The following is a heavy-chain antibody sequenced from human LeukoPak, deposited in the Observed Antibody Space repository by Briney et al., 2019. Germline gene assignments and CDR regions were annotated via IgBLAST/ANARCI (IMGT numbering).Heavy chain of an antibody. Sequence: SETLSLTCTVSGGSISSYYWSWIRQPPGKGLEWIGYIYYSGSTNYNPSLKSRVTISVDTSKNQFSLKLSSVTAADTAVHYCARGVRGVIITYVWFDPWGQGTLVTVSS. D-gene: IGHD3-10*01. V-gene: IGHV4-59*01. CDR3: ARGVRGVIITYVWFDP. CDR2: IYYSGST. CDR1: GGSISSYY. J-gene: IGHJ5*02.